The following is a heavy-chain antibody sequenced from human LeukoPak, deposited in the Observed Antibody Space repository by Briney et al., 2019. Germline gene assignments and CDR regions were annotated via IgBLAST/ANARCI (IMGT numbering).Heavy chain of an antibody. J-gene: IGHJ4*02. D-gene: IGHD5-24*01. CDR2: ISSSGSTI. Sequence: GGSLRLSCAASGFTFSSYEMNWVRQAPGKGPEWVSYISSSGSTIYYADSVKGRFTISRDNAKNSLYLQMNSLRAEDTAVYYCARLGRDGYNFRYWGQGTLVTVSS. CDR1: GFTFSSYE. V-gene: IGHV3-48*03. CDR3: ARLGRDGYNFRY.